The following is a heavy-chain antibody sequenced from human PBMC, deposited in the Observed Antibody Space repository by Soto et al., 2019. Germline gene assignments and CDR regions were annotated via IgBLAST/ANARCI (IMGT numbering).Heavy chain of an antibody. V-gene: IGHV1-2*02. J-gene: IGHJ6*02. CDR1: EYAFIGFH. Sequence: ASVKVSCKASEYAFIGFHLHWVRQAPGQGLEWMGWINPKSGDTKYAQKFQGRVTMTRDTSISTGYMELSSLGVEDTAVFYCAKGLEVGVLYYGMNVWGQGTTVTVSS. CDR2: INPKSGDT. D-gene: IGHD2-15*01. CDR3: AKGLEVGVLYYGMNV.